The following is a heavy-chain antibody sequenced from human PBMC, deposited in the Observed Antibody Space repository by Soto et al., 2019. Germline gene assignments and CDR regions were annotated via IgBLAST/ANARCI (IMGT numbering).Heavy chain of an antibody. D-gene: IGHD1-1*01. CDR3: ARTPDWDGGLYYFDH. V-gene: IGHV1-18*01. CDR2: ISTYSGDT. J-gene: IGHJ4*02. CDR1: GYTFTSYS. Sequence: QVQLVQSGAEVKKPGASVKVSCKASGYTFTSYSISWVRQAPGQGLEWVGWISTYSGDTNYAQKLQGRVTMTTDTSTSAAYMEVRSLRSDDTAVYYCARTPDWDGGLYYFDHWGQGALVTVSS.